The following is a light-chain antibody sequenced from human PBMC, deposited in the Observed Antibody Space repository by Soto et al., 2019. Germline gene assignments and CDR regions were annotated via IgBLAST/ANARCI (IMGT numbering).Light chain of an antibody. V-gene: IGLV4-69*01. CDR2: VNSDGSH. J-gene: IGLJ2*01. Sequence: QLVLTQSPSASASLGASVKLTCTLSRGHSSYAIAWHQQQPEKGPRYLMKVNSDGSHSKGDGISDRFSGSSSGAERYLTISSLQSEDEADYYCQTWGTGALVFGGGTKLTVL. CDR1: RGHSSYA. CDR3: QTWGTGALV.